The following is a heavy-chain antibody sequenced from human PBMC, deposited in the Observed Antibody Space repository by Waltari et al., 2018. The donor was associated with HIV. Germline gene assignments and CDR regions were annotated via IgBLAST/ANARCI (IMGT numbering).Heavy chain of an antibody. CDR2: IYTSGST. Sequence: QVQLQESGPGLVKPSQTLSLTCTVSGGSISSGSYYWSWIRQPAGKGLEWIGRIYTSGSTNYNPSLKSRVTISVDTSKNQFSLKRSSVTAADTAVYYCARENTGSYSSSWWYFDYWGQGTLVTVSS. CDR1: GGSISSGSYY. V-gene: IGHV4-61*02. D-gene: IGHD6-13*01. CDR3: ARENTGSYSSSWWYFDY. J-gene: IGHJ4*02.